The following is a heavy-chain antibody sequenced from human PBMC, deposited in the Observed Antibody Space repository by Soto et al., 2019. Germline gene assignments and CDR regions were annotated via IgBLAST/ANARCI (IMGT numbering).Heavy chain of an antibody. V-gene: IGHV4-30-2*01. D-gene: IGHD1-26*01. CDR3: ARNLREVEYWYFDL. J-gene: IGHJ2*01. CDR2: IYHSGSA. Sequence: SETLSLTCAVSGGSINSGTYSWSWIRQPPGKGLEWIGYIYHSGSAYYNPSLKSRVTISVDNSKNQFSLKVRSVTAADTAVYYRARNLREVEYWYFDLWGRGTLVTAPQ. CDR1: GGSINSGTYS.